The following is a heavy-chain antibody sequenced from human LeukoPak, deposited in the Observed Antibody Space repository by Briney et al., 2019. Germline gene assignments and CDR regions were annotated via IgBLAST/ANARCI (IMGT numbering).Heavy chain of an antibody. D-gene: IGHD4-11*01. V-gene: IGHV4-31*03. CDR1: GGSISSGGYY. Sequence: SETLSLTCTVSGGSISSGGYYWSWIRQHPGKGLEWIGYIYYSGSTYYHPSLKSRVTISVDTTKNQFSLKLSPGTAADTAVYYWAGGLQSNYYYGMDVWGQGTTVTVSS. J-gene: IGHJ6*02. CDR3: AGGLQSNYYYGMDV. CDR2: IYYSGST.